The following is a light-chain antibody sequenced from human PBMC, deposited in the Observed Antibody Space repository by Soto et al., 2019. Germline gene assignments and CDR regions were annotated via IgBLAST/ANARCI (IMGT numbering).Light chain of an antibody. CDR3: QHYNSFSPWT. Sequence: EIVLTQAPGSVPLSPGPRATLSWMDSQSVSSNYLDGYQQKPGQPPRHVIYDATSRATGIPDRFSGSGSGTDFPLTISSLQPDDFATYYCQHYNSFSPWTFGQGTKV. CDR1: QSVSSNY. V-gene: IGKV3-20*01. CDR2: DAT. J-gene: IGKJ1*01.